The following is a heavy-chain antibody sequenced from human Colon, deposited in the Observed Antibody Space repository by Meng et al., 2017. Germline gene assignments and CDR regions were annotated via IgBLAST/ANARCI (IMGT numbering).Heavy chain of an antibody. CDR1: GGSINSSDW. CDR3: AAIFGLGPGY. CDR2: IFHSGST. V-gene: IGHV4-4*02. D-gene: IGHD3-3*01. J-gene: IGHJ4*02. Sequence: VQRQESGPGLVKPSGTLSLTCDVSGGSINSSDWWSWVRQPPGKGLEWIAEIFHSGSTNYKSSLKSRATISVDRSKNQFSLKLNSVTAADTAVYYCAAIFGLGPGYWGQGTLVTVSS.